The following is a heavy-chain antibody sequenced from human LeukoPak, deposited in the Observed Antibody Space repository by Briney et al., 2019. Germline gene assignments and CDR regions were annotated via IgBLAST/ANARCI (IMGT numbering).Heavy chain of an antibody. CDR3: ARDHPPGVGAIGAFDY. J-gene: IGHJ4*02. CDR1: GFTFSSYS. Sequence: GGSLRLSCAASGFTFSSYSMNWVRQAPGKGLEWVSSISSSSSYIYYADSVKGRFTISRDNAKNSLYLQMNSLRAEDTAVYYCARDHPPGVGAIGAFDYWGQGTLVTVSS. CDR2: ISSSSSYI. V-gene: IGHV3-21*01. D-gene: IGHD1-26*01.